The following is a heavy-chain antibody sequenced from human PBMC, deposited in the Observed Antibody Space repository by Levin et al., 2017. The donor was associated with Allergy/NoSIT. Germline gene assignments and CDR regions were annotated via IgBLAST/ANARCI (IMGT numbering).Heavy chain of an antibody. D-gene: IGHD2-15*01. J-gene: IGHJ6*03. V-gene: IGHV3-30*03. CDR1: GFTFSSYG. Sequence: SCAASGFTFSSYGMHWVRQAPGKGLEWVAVISYDGSNKYYADSVKGRFTISRDNSKNTLYLQMNSLRAEDTAVYYCAARGYCSGGSCLHYYYYMDVWGKGTTVTVSS. CDR3: AARGYCSGGSCLHYYYYMDV. CDR2: ISYDGSNK.